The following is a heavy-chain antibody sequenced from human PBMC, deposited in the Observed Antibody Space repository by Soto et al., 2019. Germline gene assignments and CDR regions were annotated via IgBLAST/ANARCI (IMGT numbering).Heavy chain of an antibody. CDR2: IYWDDDK. J-gene: IGHJ6*02. Sequence: SGPTLVNPTQTLTLTCTFSGFSLSTSGVGVGWIRQPPGKALEWLALIYWDDDKRYSPSLKSRLTITKDTSKNQVVLTMTNMDPVDTATYYCARHRLRFLEWLLPPLGMDVWGQGTTVTVS. CDR3: ARHRLRFLEWLLPPLGMDV. CDR1: GFSLSTSGVG. D-gene: IGHD3-3*01. V-gene: IGHV2-5*02.